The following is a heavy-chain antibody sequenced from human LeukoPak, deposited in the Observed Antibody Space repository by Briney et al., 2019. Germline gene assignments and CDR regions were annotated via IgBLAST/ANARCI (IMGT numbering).Heavy chain of an antibody. J-gene: IGHJ4*02. V-gene: IGHV3-7*01. CDR1: GFPLSDYW. D-gene: IGHD1-26*01. CDR2: IKQDGGEI. Sequence: GGSLRLSCAASGFPLSDYWMSWVRQAPGKGLEWVANIKQDGGEIYYVDSVKGRFTISRDNAKNSLYLQMNSLTAEDTAVYYCARDKIVGATHFDYWGQGTLVTVSS. CDR3: ARDKIVGATHFDY.